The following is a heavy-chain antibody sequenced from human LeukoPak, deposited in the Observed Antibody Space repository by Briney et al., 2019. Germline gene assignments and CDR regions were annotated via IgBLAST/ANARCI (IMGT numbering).Heavy chain of an antibody. CDR2: ISSSSSYI. CDR3: ARDLYDDYVFDY. V-gene: IGHV3-21*01. J-gene: IGHJ4*02. CDR1: GFTFSIYT. Sequence: GGSLRLSCAASGFTFSIYTMNWVRQAPGKGLEWVSSISSSSSYISYADSMKGRFTISRDNAKNSLYLQMNSLRAEDTAVYYCARDLYDDYVFDYWGQGTLVTVSS. D-gene: IGHD4-17*01.